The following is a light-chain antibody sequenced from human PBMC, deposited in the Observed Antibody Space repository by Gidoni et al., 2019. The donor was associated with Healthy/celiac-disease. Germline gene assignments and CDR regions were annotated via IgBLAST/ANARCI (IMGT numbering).Light chain of an antibody. CDR2: AAS. J-gene: IGKJ5*01. CDR3: QQSYSTLAT. Sequence: IQMTQSPSSLSASVGDRVTITCRASQSISSYLNWYQQKPGKAPKLLIYAASSLQSGVPSRFSGSGSGTDFTLTISSRQHEDFATYYCQQSYSTLATFGQGTRLEIK. V-gene: IGKV1-39*01. CDR1: QSISSY.